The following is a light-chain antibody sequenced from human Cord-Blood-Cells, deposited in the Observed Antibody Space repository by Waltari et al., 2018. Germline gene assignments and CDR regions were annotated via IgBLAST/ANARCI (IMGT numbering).Light chain of an antibody. Sequence: DIVMTQSPDPMAGSPRDRATINCKSSQSVLYSSNNKNYLAWYQQKPGQPPKLLIYWASTRESGVPDRFSGSGSGTDFTLTISSLQAEDVAVYYCQQYYSTPWTFGQGTKVEIK. V-gene: IGKV4-1*01. J-gene: IGKJ1*01. CDR2: WAS. CDR3: QQYYSTPWT. CDR1: QSVLYSSNNKNY.